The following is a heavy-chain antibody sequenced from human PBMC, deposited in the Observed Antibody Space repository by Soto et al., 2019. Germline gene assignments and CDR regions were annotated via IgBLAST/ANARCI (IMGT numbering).Heavy chain of an antibody. Sequence: QVQLQQSGPGLVKPSQTLSLICAISGDSVSSGTATWHWIRQSPSRGLEWLGRTYYRSKWYHDYAESVKSRIAITPYTSKNQMSLQLTSVTPDDSALYVCARDSSGWHWYFDLWGRGTQVTVSS. CDR2: TYYRSKWYH. V-gene: IGHV6-1*01. CDR3: ARDSSGWHWYFDL. D-gene: IGHD6-19*01. CDR1: GDSVSSGTAT. J-gene: IGHJ2*01.